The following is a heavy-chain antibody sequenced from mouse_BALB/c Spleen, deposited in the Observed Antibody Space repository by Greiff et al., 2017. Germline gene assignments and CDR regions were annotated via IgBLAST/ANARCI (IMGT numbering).Heavy chain of an antibody. V-gene: IGHV5-6-5*01. CDR2: ISTGGST. CDR1: GFTFTSYA. Sequence: EVHLVESGGGLVKPGGSLTLSCAASGFTFTSYAMSWVRQPPGKGLEWLGFISTGGSTYYPNSVKCRFTISRENARNILYLQMSSLRSEDTAMYYWASALPRWYFDDWGAGTTVTVSS. J-gene: IGHJ1*01. D-gene: IGHD2-12*01. CDR3: ASALPRWYFDD.